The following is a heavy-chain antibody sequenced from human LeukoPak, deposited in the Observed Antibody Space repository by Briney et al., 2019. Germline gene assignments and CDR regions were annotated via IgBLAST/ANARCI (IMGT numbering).Heavy chain of an antibody. D-gene: IGHD6-19*01. CDR1: GYTFNGYY. CDR3: ATSSGWKSNIDY. J-gene: IGHJ4*02. Sequence: ASVKVSCKASGYTFNGYYIHWVRQAPGQGLEWMGWINPNSGGTNYAQKFQGRVTMTRDTSISTAYMELSRLRSDDTAVFYCATSSGWKSNIDYWGQGTLVTISS. V-gene: IGHV1-2*02. CDR2: INPNSGGT.